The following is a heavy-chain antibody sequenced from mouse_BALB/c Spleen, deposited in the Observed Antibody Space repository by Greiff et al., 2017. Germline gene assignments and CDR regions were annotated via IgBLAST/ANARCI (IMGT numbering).Heavy chain of an antibody. J-gene: IGHJ3*01. CDR2: ISSGGSYT. Sequence: EVKLVESGGGLVKPGGSLKLSCAASGFTFSSYAMSWVRQTPEKRLEWVATISSGGSYTYYPDSVKGRFTISRDNAKNTLYLQMSSLRSEDTAMYYCASSDGGRFAYWGQGTLVTVSA. CDR3: ASSDGGRFAY. D-gene: IGHD2-3*01. V-gene: IGHV5-9-3*01. CDR1: GFTFSSYA.